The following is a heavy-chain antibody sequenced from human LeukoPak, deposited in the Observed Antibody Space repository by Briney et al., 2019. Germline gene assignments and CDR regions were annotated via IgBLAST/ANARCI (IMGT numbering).Heavy chain of an antibody. CDR2: ISSSSSYI. V-gene: IGHV3-21*01. J-gene: IGHJ4*02. D-gene: IGHD5-18*01. CDR1: GFTFSSYS. CDR3: ATSPVYSYGHPYYFDY. Sequence: GGSLRLSCAGSGFTFSSYSMNWVRQAPGKGLEWVSCISSSSSYIYYADSVKGRFTISRDNAKNSLYLQMNSLRAEDTAVYYCATSPVYSYGHPYYFDYWGQGTLVTVSS.